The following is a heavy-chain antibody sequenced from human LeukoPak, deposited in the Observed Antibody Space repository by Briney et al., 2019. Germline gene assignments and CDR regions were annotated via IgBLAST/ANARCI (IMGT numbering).Heavy chain of an antibody. CDR3: AKTRSTMVRGVLDS. CDR1: GFSFNTYA. CDR2: ISGSGDTT. Sequence: PGGSLRLSCAASGFSFNTYAMSWVRQAPGKGLGWVSGISGSGDTTYYADSVKGRFTISRDNSKNTVYLQMNSLRAEDTAVYYCAKTRSTMVRGVLDSWGQGTLVTVSS. J-gene: IGHJ4*02. V-gene: IGHV3-23*01. D-gene: IGHD3-10*01.